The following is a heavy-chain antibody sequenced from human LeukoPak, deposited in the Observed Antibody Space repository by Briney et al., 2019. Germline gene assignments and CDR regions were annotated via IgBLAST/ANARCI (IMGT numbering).Heavy chain of an antibody. CDR2: IKQDGSEK. V-gene: IGHV3-7*01. Sequence: GGSLRLSCAASGFTFSSYWMSWVRQAPGKGLEWVANIKQDGSEKYYVDSVKGRFTISRDNAKNSLYLQMNSLRAEDTAVYYRARDSVGYDSSGYYYVDYYYYMDVWGKGTTVTISS. CDR1: GFTFSSYW. CDR3: ARDSVGYDSSGYYYVDYYYYMDV. D-gene: IGHD3-22*01. J-gene: IGHJ6*03.